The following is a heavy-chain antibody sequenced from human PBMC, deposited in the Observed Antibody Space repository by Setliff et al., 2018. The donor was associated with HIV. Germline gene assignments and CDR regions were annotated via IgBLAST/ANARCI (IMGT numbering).Heavy chain of an antibody. J-gene: IGHJ5*02. CDR1: GFTFSNYA. CDR2: IYHTGKT. V-gene: IGHV4-38-2*01. Sequence: GSLRLSCAASGFTFSNYAMSWVRQAPGKGLEWTGSIYHTGKTYYNSALKNRLTISVDTSKNQFSLELSSVTAADTAVYYCASRVYYYDESRILREEGFVPWGQGTLVTV. CDR3: ASRVYYYDESRILREEGFVP. D-gene: IGHD3-22*01.